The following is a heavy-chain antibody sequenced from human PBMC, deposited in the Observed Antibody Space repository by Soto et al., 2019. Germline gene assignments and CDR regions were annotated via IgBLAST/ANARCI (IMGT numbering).Heavy chain of an antibody. J-gene: IGHJ4*02. CDR1: GFTFSSYS. D-gene: IGHD3-3*01. V-gene: IGHV3-21*01. CDR2: ISSSSSYI. CDR3: ARDKADFWSGYTFDY. Sequence: AGGSLRLSCAASGFTFSSYSMNWVRQAPGKGLEWVSSISSSSSYIYYADSVKGRFTISRDNAKNSLYLQMNSLRAEDTAVYYCARDKADFWSGYTFDYWGQGTLVTVSS.